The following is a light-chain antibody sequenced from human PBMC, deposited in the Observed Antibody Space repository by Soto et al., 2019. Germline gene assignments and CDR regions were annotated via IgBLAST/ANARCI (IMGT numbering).Light chain of an antibody. Sequence: DIVSTQSPGTLSLSPGERAILSCRASQPVNNTYLAWCQQKPGQAPRLLIYGASRRATGIPDRFSGSASGTDFTLTISRLEPKEFVVYFCQQDSDLPMTFGQGTRLE. J-gene: IGKJ5*01. CDR3: QQDSDLPMT. V-gene: IGKV3-20*01. CDR2: GAS. CDR1: QPVNNTY.